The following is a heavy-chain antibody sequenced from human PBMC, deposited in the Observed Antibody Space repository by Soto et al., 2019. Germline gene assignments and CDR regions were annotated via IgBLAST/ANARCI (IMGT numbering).Heavy chain of an antibody. CDR1: GDAISSSSYRY. Sequence: QLQLQESGPGLVKPSETLSLTCSVSGDAISSSSYRYWDWIRQPPGKGLEWIGSIYYNGNTYYNQSLKSRVTMSVDTSKTEFSLKLTSVTAADTAVYYCARLGWTTVYNHAAFDIWGQGTLVTVSS. V-gene: IGHV4-39*01. J-gene: IGHJ3*02. D-gene: IGHD4-17*01. CDR2: IYYNGNT. CDR3: ARLGWTTVYNHAAFDI.